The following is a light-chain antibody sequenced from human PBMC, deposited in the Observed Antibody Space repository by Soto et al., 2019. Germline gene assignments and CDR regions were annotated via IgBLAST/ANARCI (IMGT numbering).Light chain of an antibody. CDR3: PQHGRTSWT. J-gene: IGKJ1*01. CDR2: GAS. CDR1: QSVSTNF. V-gene: IGKV3-20*01. Sequence: EIVLTQSPGTLSLSPGEGATLSCRASQSVSTNFFAWYQQKPGQAPRLLIYGASTRATGIPDRFSGSGSGTDFTVTISRLEPEDFAVYYCPQHGRTSWTFGQGTKVEIK.